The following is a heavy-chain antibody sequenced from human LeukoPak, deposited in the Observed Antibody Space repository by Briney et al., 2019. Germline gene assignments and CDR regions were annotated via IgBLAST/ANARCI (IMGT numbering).Heavy chain of an antibody. V-gene: IGHV3-30*04. D-gene: IGHD6-19*01. Sequence: PGRSRRLSCAASGFTFSSYAMHWVRQAPGKGLEWVAVISYDGSNKYYADSVKGRFTISRDNSKNTLYLQMNSLRAEDTAVYYCARVSRQWLKANPFDYWGQGTLVTVSS. J-gene: IGHJ4*02. CDR2: ISYDGSNK. CDR3: ARVSRQWLKANPFDY. CDR1: GFTFSSYA.